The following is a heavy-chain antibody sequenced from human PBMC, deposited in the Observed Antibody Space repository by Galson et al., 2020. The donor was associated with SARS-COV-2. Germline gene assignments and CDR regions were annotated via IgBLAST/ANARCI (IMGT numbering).Heavy chain of an antibody. CDR2: ISGSGGST. Sequence: GESLKISCAASGFTFSTYAMSWVRQAPGKGLEWVSAISGSGGSTYYADSVEGRFTMSRDNSKNTLYLQMNSLRGEDTAVYYCAKHRGGLGLDVFDIWGQGTMVTVSS. CDR3: AKHRGGLGLDVFDI. V-gene: IGHV3-23*01. CDR1: GFTFSTYA. D-gene: IGHD7-27*01. J-gene: IGHJ3*02.